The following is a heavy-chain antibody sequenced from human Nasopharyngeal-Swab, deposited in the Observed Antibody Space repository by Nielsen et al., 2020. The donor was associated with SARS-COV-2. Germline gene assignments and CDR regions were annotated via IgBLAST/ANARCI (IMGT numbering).Heavy chain of an antibody. CDR3: ARGFRRGSYYDNIGADS. J-gene: IGHJ4*02. Sequence: GESLKISCVASGFAFSDSYMSWIRQAPEKGLEWLSYISGGNSDSNYADSVKGRFTISRDNTKNSLYLQMNTLRVADTAVYYCARGFRRGSYYDNIGADSWGQGTLVTVSS. CDR1: GFAFSDSY. D-gene: IGHD3-22*01. V-gene: IGHV3-11*06. CDR2: ISGGNSDS.